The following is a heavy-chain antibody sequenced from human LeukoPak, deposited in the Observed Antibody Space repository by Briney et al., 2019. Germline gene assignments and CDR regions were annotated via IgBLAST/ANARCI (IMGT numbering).Heavy chain of an antibody. J-gene: IGHJ4*02. D-gene: IGHD3-3*01. V-gene: IGHV3-7*01. Sequence: GGSLRLSCAASGFTFSSYWMSWVRQAPGKGLEWVANIKQDGSEKYYVDSVKGRFTISRDNAKNSLYLQMNSLRAEDTAVYYCAKVGRFLEIDYWGQGTLVTVSS. CDR3: AKVGRFLEIDY. CDR1: GFTFSSYW. CDR2: IKQDGSEK.